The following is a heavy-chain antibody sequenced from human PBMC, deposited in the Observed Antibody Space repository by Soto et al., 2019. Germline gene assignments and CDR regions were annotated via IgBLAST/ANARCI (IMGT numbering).Heavy chain of an antibody. D-gene: IGHD1-26*01. CDR3: ARDQWDRGKISNAFDI. Sequence: SETLSLTCTVSGDSISSYYWSWIRQPPGKGLEWIGYIYYSGSANYNPSLKSRVTISVDTSKKQFSLKLNSVIAADTAVYFCARDQWDRGKISNAFDIWGQGTMVTVSS. CDR2: IYYSGSA. V-gene: IGHV4-59*01. CDR1: GDSISSYY. J-gene: IGHJ3*02.